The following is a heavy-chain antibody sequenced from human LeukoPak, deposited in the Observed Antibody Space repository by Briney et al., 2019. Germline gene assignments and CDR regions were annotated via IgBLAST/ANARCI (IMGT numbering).Heavy chain of an antibody. D-gene: IGHD3-3*01. CDR1: GGSISSYY. J-gene: IGHJ4*02. CDR2: IYYSGST. Sequence: SETLSLTCTVSGGSISSYYWSWIRQPPGKGLEWLGYIYYSGSTNYNPSLKSRLTISLDTSKNKFSLKLSSVTAAGSAMYYCARELGSGYPIFDYGGQGTLVTVSS. V-gene: IGHV4-59*01. CDR3: ARELGSGYPIFDY.